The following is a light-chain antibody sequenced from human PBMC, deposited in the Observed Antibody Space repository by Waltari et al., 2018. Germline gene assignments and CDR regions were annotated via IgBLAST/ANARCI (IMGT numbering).Light chain of an antibody. CDR1: QGISNY. Sequence: DIQMTQSPSSLSASAGDTVTISCRASQGISNYLAWYQQKPGKVPKLLIYTASALLSGVPSRFSGSASGTDFTLTISSLQPEDVATYYCQSSNSAPPTFGGGTKVEI. V-gene: IGKV1-27*01. J-gene: IGKJ4*01. CDR3: QSSNSAPPT. CDR2: TAS.